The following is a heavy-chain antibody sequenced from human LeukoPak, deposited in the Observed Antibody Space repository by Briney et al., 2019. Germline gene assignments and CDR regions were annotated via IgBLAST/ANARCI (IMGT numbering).Heavy chain of an antibody. CDR3: AKDTVKVTTIRRVPHYMDV. Sequence: GGSLRLSCAASGFTLSSYDMHWVRQAPGKGLEWVAVISYDGSNKYYADSVKGRFTISRDNSKNTLFLQMNSLKAEDTAVYYCAKDTVKVTTIRRVPHYMDVWGKGTTVTISS. D-gene: IGHD5-12*01. V-gene: IGHV3-30*18. CDR2: ISYDGSNK. J-gene: IGHJ6*03. CDR1: GFTLSSYD.